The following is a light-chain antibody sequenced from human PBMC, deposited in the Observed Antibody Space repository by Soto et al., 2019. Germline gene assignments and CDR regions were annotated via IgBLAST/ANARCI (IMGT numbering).Light chain of an antibody. CDR3: AAWDDSLSGCV. Sequence: QSVLTQPPSASGTPGQRVTISCYGSSSNIGSNFVYWYQQFPGTAPKLLINRNNQRPSGVPDRFSGSKSGTSASLAISGLPSEDEADYYCAAWDDSLSGCVFGGGTKLTVL. CDR1: SSNIGSNF. V-gene: IGLV1-47*01. CDR2: RNN. J-gene: IGLJ3*02.